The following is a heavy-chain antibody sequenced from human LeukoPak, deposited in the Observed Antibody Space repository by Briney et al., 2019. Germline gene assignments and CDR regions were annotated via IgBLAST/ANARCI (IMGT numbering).Heavy chain of an antibody. V-gene: IGHV3-13*01. CDR3: AREVSDTVTTGWYFAL. CDR1: GLSFSNYD. J-gene: IGHJ2*01. Sequence: GGSLRLSCAASGLSFSNYDLHWVRQPTGKGLEWVSAIGAGHNTYYSDSVRGRFTISRENGKNSLFLQMNSLRAGDTAVYYRAREVSDTVTTGWYFALWGRGTLVTVSS. D-gene: IGHD4-17*01. CDR2: IGAGHNT.